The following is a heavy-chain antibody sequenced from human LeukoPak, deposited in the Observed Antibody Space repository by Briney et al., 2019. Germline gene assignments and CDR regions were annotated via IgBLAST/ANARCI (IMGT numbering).Heavy chain of an antibody. V-gene: IGHV3-53*01. Sequence: GRSLRLSCAASGLTVSSNYMSWVRQAPGKGLEWVSVIYSGGSTYYADSVKGRFTISRDNSKNTLYLQMNSLRAEDTAVYYCARDEGGGSFDPWGQGTLVTVSS. CDR1: GLTVSSNY. CDR3: ARDEGGGSFDP. CDR2: IYSGGST. J-gene: IGHJ5*02. D-gene: IGHD3-16*01.